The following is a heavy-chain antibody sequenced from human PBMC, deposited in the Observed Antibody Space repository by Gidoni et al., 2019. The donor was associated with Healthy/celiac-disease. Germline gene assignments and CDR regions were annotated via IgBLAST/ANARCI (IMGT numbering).Heavy chain of an antibody. J-gene: IGHJ4*02. CDR3: ARRRYSSSFLDY. V-gene: IGHV4-34*01. CDR2: INHSGST. D-gene: IGHD6-13*01. Sequence: QVQLQQWGAGLLKPSETLSLTCAVYGGSFSGYYWSWIRQPPGKGLEWIGEINHSGSTNYNPSLKSRVTISVDTSKNQFSLKLSSVTAADTAVYYCARRRYSSSFLDYWGQGTLVTVSS. CDR1: GGSFSGYY.